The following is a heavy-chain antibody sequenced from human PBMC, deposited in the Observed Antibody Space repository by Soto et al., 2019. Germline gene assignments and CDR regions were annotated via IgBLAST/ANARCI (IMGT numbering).Heavy chain of an antibody. Sequence: SETLSLTCTVSGGSISSYYWSWIRQPPGKGLEWIGEIYYSGSTNYNPSLKSRVTISVDKSKNQFSLKLSSVTAADTAVYYCARLAVADDTDYWGQGTLVTVSS. CDR2: IYYSGST. D-gene: IGHD6-19*01. V-gene: IGHV4-59*12. J-gene: IGHJ4*02. CDR1: GGSISSYY. CDR3: ARLAVADDTDY.